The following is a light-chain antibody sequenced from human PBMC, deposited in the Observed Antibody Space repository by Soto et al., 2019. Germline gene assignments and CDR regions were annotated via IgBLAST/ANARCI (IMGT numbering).Light chain of an antibody. V-gene: IGKV1-39*01. J-gene: IGKJ2*01. CDR2: AAS. Sequence: DIQMTQSPSSLSASVGDRVTITCRASQSISSYLNWYQQKPGKAPKPLIYAASSLQSGVPSRFSGRGSGTHFTLTISSLQPEDFATYYCQQSYSTPYTFGQGTKLEIK. CDR3: QQSYSTPYT. CDR1: QSISSY.